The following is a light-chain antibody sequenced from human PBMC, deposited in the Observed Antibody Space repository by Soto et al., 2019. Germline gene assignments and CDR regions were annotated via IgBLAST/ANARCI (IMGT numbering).Light chain of an antibody. Sequence: EIVMTQSPATLSVSPGGRATLSCRASQSISDTLAWYQQKPGQAPRLLIYGASTRAPGFPARFSGSGSGTDFTLTISSLQSEDFAVYYCQQYDRWPVTFGGGTKVEIK. J-gene: IGKJ4*01. CDR3: QQYDRWPVT. V-gene: IGKV3-15*01. CDR1: QSISDT. CDR2: GAS.